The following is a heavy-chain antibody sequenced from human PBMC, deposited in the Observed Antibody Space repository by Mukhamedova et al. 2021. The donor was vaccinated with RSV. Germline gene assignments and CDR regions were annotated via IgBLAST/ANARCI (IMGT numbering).Heavy chain of an antibody. D-gene: IGHD2-2*01. J-gene: IGHJ5*02. CDR3: ARHNNQLVNWFDP. V-gene: IGHV4-39*01. CDR2: MSSSGST. Sequence: VRQAPGKGLQWIASMSSSGSTFYNPSLKSRVTISVDTSKNHSSLQLASVAASDTAVYYCARHNNQLVNWFDPWGQGTVVTVSS.